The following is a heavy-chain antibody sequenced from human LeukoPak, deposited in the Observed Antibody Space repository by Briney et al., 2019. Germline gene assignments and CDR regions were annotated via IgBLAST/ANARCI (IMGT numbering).Heavy chain of an antibody. CDR1: GFTFSTYH. V-gene: IGHV3-21*01. J-gene: IGHJ4*02. Sequence: GGSLRLSCVVSGFTFSTYHMNWVRQAPGKGLEWVSSISNSDSYIYYADSVTGRFTISRDNAKNSLYLQMNSLRAEDTAVYYCARRATTERGHSYGLDYWGQGTLVTVSS. CDR3: ARRATTERGHSYGLDY. D-gene: IGHD5-18*01. CDR2: ISNSDSYI.